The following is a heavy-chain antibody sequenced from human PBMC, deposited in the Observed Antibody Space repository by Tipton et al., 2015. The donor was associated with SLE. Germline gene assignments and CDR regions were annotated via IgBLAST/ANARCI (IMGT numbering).Heavy chain of an antibody. CDR1: GFTFSTYS. V-gene: IGHV3-21*01. CDR2: ITSTSSYT. D-gene: IGHD6-19*01. CDR3: ARDQYSSGRWDY. J-gene: IGHJ4*02. Sequence: GSLRLSCAASGFTFSTYSMNWVRQAPGKGLEWVSSITSTSSYTYYTDSVKGRFTISRDNAENSLFLQMNSLRAEDTAVYYCARDQYSSGRWDYWGQGALVTVS.